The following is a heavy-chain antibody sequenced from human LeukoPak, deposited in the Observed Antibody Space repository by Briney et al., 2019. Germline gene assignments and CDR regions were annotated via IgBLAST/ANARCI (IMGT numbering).Heavy chain of an antibody. V-gene: IGHV4-39*07. Sequence: PSETLSLTCTVSGGSISSSSYYWGWIRQPPGKGLEWIGSIYYSGSTYYNPSLKSRVTISVDKSKNQFSLKLSSVTAADTAVYYCARGGSSRIQLWPNPFDYWGQGTLVTVSS. CDR3: ARGGSSRIQLWPNPFDY. D-gene: IGHD5-18*01. CDR1: GGSISSSSYY. CDR2: IYYSGST. J-gene: IGHJ4*02.